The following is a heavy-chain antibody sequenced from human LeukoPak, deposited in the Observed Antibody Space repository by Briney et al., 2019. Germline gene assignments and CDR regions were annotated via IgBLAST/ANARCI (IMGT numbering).Heavy chain of an antibody. CDR2: IYSGGST. D-gene: IGHD3-22*01. J-gene: IGHJ4*02. Sequence: GGSLRLSCAASGFTVSSNYMSWVRQAPGKGLEWVSVIYSGGSTYYADSVKGRFTISRDNSKNTLYLQMNSLRAEDTAVYYCARGLLSDHDSSGYYYRGTFNYFDYWGQGTLVTVSS. CDR1: GFTVSSNY. CDR3: ARGLLSDHDSSGYYYRGTFNYFDY. V-gene: IGHV3-53*01.